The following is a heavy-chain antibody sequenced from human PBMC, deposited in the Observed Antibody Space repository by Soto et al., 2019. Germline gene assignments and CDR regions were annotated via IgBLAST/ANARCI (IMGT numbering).Heavy chain of an antibody. CDR1: GGSFSGYY. J-gene: IGHJ1*01. V-gene: IGHV4-34*01. D-gene: IGHD3-10*01. CDR2: INHIGST. Sequence: QVQLQQWGAGLLKPSETLSLTCAVYGGSFSGYYWSWIRQPPGKGLEWIGEINHIGSTNYNPSLKSRVTISVDTSKNQFSLKLSYVTAAATAVYYCARSGTYGSDRKYFQHWGQGTLVTVSS. CDR3: ARSGTYGSDRKYFQH.